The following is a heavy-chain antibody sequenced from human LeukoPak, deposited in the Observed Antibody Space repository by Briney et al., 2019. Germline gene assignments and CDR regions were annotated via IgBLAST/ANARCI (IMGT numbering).Heavy chain of an antibody. CDR3: ARDWTPWDYYYGMDV. D-gene: IGHD3/OR15-3a*01. Sequence: GGSLRLSCAASGFTFSSYAMHWVRQAPGKGLEWVAVISYDGSNKYYADSVKGRFTISRDNSKNTLYLQMNSLRAEDTAVYYCARDWTPWDYYYGMDVWGQGTTVTVSS. J-gene: IGHJ6*02. V-gene: IGHV3-30-3*01. CDR2: ISYDGSNK. CDR1: GFTFSSYA.